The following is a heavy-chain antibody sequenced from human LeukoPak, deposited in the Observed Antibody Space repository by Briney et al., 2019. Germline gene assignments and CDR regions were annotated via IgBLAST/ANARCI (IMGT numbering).Heavy chain of an antibody. Sequence: GRSLRLSCAASGFTFSSYGMHWVRQAPGKGLEWVAVISYDGSSKYYADSVKGRFTISRDNSKNTLYLQMNSLRAEDTAVYYCAKDRSRDANWFDPWGQGTLVTVSS. V-gene: IGHV3-30*18. D-gene: IGHD3-10*01. CDR2: ISYDGSSK. CDR1: GFTFSSYG. CDR3: AKDRSRDANWFDP. J-gene: IGHJ5*02.